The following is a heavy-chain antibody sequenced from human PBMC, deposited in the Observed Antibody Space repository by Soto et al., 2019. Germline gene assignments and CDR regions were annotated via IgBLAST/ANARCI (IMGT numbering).Heavy chain of an antibody. CDR1: GGSISSGDYY. V-gene: IGHV4-30-4*01. Sequence: TSETLSLTCTVSGGSISSGDYYWSWIRQPPGKGLEWIGYIYYSGSTYYNPSLKSRVTISVDTSKNQFSLKLSSVTAADTAVYYCARDVVPAANSLYYYYGMDVWGQGTTVTVSS. CDR2: IYYSGST. CDR3: ARDVVPAANSLYYYYGMDV. D-gene: IGHD2-2*01. J-gene: IGHJ6*02.